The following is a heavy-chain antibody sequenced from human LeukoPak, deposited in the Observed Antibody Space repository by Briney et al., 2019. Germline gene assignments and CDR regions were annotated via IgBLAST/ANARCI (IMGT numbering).Heavy chain of an antibody. CDR1: GGSISSYY. J-gene: IGHJ4*02. V-gene: IGHV4-59*01. CDR3: ARGVSRAATPNY. D-gene: IGHD2-2*02. CDR2: IYYSGST. Sequence: SETLSLTCTVSGGSISSYYWGWIRQPPGKGLEWIGYIYYSGSTNYNPSLKSRVTISVDTSKNQFSLKLSSVTAADTAVYYCARGVSRAATPNYWGQGTLVTVSS.